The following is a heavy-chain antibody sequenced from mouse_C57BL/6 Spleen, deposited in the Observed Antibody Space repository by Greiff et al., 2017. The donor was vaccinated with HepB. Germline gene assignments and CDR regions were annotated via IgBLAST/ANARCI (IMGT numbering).Heavy chain of an antibody. Sequence: QVQLKESGPELVKPGASVKISCKASGYAFSSSWMNWVKQRPGKGLEWIGRIYPGDGDTNYNGKFKGKATLTADKSSSTAYMQLSSLTSEDSAVYFCARVGGPYYFDYWGQGTTLTVSS. J-gene: IGHJ2*01. V-gene: IGHV1-82*01. CDR3: ARVGGPYYFDY. CDR1: GYAFSSSW. D-gene: IGHD1-1*02. CDR2: IYPGDGDT.